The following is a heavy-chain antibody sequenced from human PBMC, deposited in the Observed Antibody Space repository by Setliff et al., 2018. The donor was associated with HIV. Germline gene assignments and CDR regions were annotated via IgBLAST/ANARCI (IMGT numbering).Heavy chain of an antibody. J-gene: IGHJ4*02. CDR3: ARVGERWLQFYYFDN. V-gene: IGHV1-46*01. CDR2: INPSGGST. Sequence: ASVKVSCKASGYSFINHAMHWVRQAPGHGLEWMGLINPSGGSTSYAEKFKGRVTMTRGTSTGTVYMELSRLTFEDTALYYCARVGERWLQFYYFDNWGQGTLVTVSS. D-gene: IGHD4-17*01. CDR1: GYSFINHA.